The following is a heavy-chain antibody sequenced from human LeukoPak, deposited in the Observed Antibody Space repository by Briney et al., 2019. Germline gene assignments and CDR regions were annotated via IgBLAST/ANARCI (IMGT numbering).Heavy chain of an antibody. V-gene: IGHV3-53*01. D-gene: IGHD3-3*01. Sequence: PGGSLRLSCAASGFSVSSNYVSWVRQAPGKGLEWVSVIYSGGTTYYADSIKGRFTISRDNSKNTLYLQMNSLRAEDTAVYYCARRLGYDSFDYWGQGTLVTVSS. CDR3: ARRLGYDSFDY. J-gene: IGHJ4*02. CDR2: IYSGGTT. CDR1: GFSVSSNY.